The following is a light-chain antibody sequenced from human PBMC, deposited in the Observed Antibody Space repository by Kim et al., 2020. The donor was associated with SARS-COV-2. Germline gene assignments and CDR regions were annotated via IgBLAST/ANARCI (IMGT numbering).Light chain of an antibody. Sequence: LYPGERASLSCRARQSVRSSYLAWYQQKPGQAPRLLIYGASSRATVIPDRFSGSGSGTDFTLTISRLEPEDFAVYYCQQYSSTPYTFGQGTKLEI. CDR2: GAS. V-gene: IGKV3-20*01. J-gene: IGKJ2*01. CDR1: QSVRSSY. CDR3: QQYSSTPYT.